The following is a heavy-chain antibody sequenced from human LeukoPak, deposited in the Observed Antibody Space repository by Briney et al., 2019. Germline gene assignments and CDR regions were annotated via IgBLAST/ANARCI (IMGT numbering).Heavy chain of an antibody. D-gene: IGHD2-2*01. CDR2: IYNSASF. V-gene: IGHV4-59*01. CDR1: GGSITGYY. J-gene: IGHJ6*03. CDR3: AKNTSTYYYYYMDV. Sequence: SETLSLTCSVSGGSITGYYWNWIRQPPGKGLGWIGYIYNSASFNYNPSLKSRVTMSIDTSKNQISLELTSVTDADTAVYYCAKNTSTYYYYYMDVWGKGTTVIVSS.